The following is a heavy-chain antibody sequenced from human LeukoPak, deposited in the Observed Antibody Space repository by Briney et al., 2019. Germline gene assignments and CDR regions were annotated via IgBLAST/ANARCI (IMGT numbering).Heavy chain of an antibody. CDR2: IYHSGST. D-gene: IGHD3-10*01. Sequence: KPSETLSLTCAVSGGSISSSNWWSWVRQPPGKGLEWIGEIYHSGSTNYNPSLKSRVTISVDTSKNQFSLKLSSVTAADTAVYYCVSGSGSGFAFDIWGQGTMVTVSS. CDR1: GGSISSSNW. V-gene: IGHV4-4*02. J-gene: IGHJ3*02. CDR3: VSGSGSGFAFDI.